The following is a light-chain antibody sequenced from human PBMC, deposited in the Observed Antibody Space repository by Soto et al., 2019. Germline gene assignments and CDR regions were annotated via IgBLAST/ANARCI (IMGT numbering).Light chain of an antibody. CDR1: SSDIGAYNY. CDR3: NSYTTRTTYV. Sequence: QSALTQPASVSGSPGQSITISCAGTSSDIGAYNYVSWYQQHPGKAPKLMIYGVTNRPSGISNRFSGSKSGSTASLTISGLQPEDAADYYCNSYTTRTTYVFGTGTKVTVL. CDR2: GVT. J-gene: IGLJ1*01. V-gene: IGLV2-14*01.